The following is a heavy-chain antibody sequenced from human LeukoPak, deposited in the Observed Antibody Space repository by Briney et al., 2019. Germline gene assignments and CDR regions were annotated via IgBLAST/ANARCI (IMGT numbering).Heavy chain of an antibody. CDR1: GFTFNTYS. D-gene: IGHD2-15*01. V-gene: IGHV3-21*01. J-gene: IGHJ4*02. CDR3: ARSLVAATLFDFDY. CDR2: ISSSSSYI. Sequence: GGSLRLSCEASGFTFNTYSMNWARQAPGKGLEWVSSISSSSSYIYYADSVKGRFTISRDNAKNSLYLQMNSLRAEDTAVYYCARSLVAATLFDFDYWGQGTLVTVSS.